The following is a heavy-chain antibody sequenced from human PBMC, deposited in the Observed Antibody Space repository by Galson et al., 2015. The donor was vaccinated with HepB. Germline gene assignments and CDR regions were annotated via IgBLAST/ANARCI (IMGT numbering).Heavy chain of an antibody. V-gene: IGHV3-23*01. D-gene: IGHD2-2*01. CDR2: ISDSGGIT. Sequence: SLRLSCAASGFTFSSYAMSWVRQAPGKGLEWVSAISDSGGITYYADSVKGRFTISRDDSKNTLYLQMNSLRAEDTAVYFCAKDYGEMGGQLLGVNWFDPWGQGTLVTVSS. J-gene: IGHJ5*02. CDR3: AKDYGEMGGQLLGVNWFDP. CDR1: GFTFSSYA.